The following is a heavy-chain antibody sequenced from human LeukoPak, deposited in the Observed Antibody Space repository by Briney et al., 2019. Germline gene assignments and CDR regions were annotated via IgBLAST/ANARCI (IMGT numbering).Heavy chain of an antibody. V-gene: IGHV3-48*04. Sequence: PGGSLRLSCAASGFTFSTYSMNWVRQAPGKGLEWVSYISSSSTTIYYADSVKGRFTISRANAKNSLYLQMNSLRAEDTALYYCARRIVATRNYYYYYMDVWGKGTTVTVSS. J-gene: IGHJ6*03. CDR2: ISSSSTTI. D-gene: IGHD5-12*01. CDR3: ARRIVATRNYYYYYMDV. CDR1: GFTFSTYS.